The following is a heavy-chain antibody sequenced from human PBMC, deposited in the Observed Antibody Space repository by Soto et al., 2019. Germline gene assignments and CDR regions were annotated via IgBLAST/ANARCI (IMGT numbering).Heavy chain of an antibody. CDR1: GDSINHYY. V-gene: IGHV4-59*01. CDR2: IYYTGST. J-gene: IGHJ4*02. CDR3: AKYRRTEAEGFTLDY. D-gene: IGHD6-13*01. Sequence: ETLSLTCTVSGDSINHYYWSWIRQPPGKRPEWIGYIYYTGSTTYNPSLESRVTMSVDTSRNQFSLKLSSVNAADTAVYYCAKYRRTEAEGFTLDYWGRGTLVTVS.